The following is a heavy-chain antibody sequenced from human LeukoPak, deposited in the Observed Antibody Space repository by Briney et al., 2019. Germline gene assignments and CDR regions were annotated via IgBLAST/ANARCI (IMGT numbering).Heavy chain of an antibody. J-gene: IGHJ5*01. CDR1: GFTVANTY. Sequence: GGSLRLSCAASGFTVANTYMAWVRQAPGKGLEWVSVTDSAGNTYYADSVKGRFTMSRDTSENTLYLQMNSLKSEDTATYYRARDAYTTNWFYYWGQGTLVTVSS. D-gene: IGHD2-2*02. CDR3: ARDAYTTNWFYY. CDR2: TDSAGNT. V-gene: IGHV3-53*05.